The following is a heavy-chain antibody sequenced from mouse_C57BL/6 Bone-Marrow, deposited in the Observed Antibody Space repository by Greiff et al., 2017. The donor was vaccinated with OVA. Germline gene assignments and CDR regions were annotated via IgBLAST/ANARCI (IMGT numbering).Heavy chain of an antibody. Sequence: EVNVVESGGGLVKPGGSLKLSCAASGFTFSSYAMSWVRQTPEKRLEWVATISDGGSYTYYPDNVKGRFTISRDNAKNNLYLQMSHLKSEDTAMYYCARIRDGYPFAYWGQGTLVTVSA. V-gene: IGHV5-4*03. J-gene: IGHJ3*01. CDR2: ISDGGSYT. CDR3: ARIRDGYPFAY. CDR1: GFTFSSYA. D-gene: IGHD2-3*01.